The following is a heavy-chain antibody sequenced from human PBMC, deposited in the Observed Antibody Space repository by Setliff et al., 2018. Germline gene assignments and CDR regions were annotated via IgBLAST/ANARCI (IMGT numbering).Heavy chain of an antibody. Sequence: PSETLSLTCTVSGGSISGYYWSWIRQPPGKGLEWIGYIHTRGSTNYNPSLRTRVSISVDTSKNHFSLRLSSVTAADTAVYYCLRIRLVPHGHSWGQGTLVTVSS. J-gene: IGHJ4*02. CDR3: LRIRLVPHGHS. D-gene: IGHD2-15*01. CDR2: IHTRGST. CDR1: GGSISGYY. V-gene: IGHV4-4*08.